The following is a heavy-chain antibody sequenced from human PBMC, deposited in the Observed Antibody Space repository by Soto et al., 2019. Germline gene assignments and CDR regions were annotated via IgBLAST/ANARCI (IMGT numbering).Heavy chain of an antibody. CDR2: ISWNSGRI. CDR3: VSSRSYDREFDY. D-gene: IGHD1-26*01. J-gene: IGHJ4*02. V-gene: IGHV3-9*01. Sequence: DVQLVESGGGLVQPGRSLRLSCAASGLTFDDYAMHWVRQAPGKGLEWVSGISWNSGRIGYADSVEGRFTVSRDNAKNSLYLQMNSLRAEDTAFYYCVSSRSYDREFDYWGQGTLVTVSS. CDR1: GLTFDDYA.